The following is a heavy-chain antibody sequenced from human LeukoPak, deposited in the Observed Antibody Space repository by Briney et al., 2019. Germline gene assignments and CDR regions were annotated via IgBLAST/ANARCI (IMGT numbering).Heavy chain of an antibody. CDR3: ARDLITTRPGTGAFDI. D-gene: IGHD6-6*01. J-gene: IGHJ3*02. CDR1: GFTFSGSA. Sequence: GGSLRLSCAASGFTFSGSAMHWVRQASGKGLEWVGRIRSKANSYATAYAASVKGRFTISRDDSKNTAYLQMNSLKTEDTAVYYCARDLITTRPGTGAFDIWGQGTMVTVSS. CDR2: IRSKANSYAT. V-gene: IGHV3-73*01.